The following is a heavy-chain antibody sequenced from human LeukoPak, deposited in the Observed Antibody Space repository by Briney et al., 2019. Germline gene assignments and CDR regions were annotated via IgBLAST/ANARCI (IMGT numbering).Heavy chain of an antibody. CDR3: ARDLGLGQRFDF. CDR2: INPSGGST. CDR1: GYTFITYY. V-gene: IGHV1-46*01. J-gene: IGHJ4*02. Sequence: ASVKVSCKASGYTFITYYTHWVRQAPGQGLEWMGIINPSGGSTNYAQKFQGRVTMTRDTSTNTVYMELSSLRSEDTAVYYCARDLGLGQRFDFWGQGTLVTVSS. D-gene: IGHD7-27*01.